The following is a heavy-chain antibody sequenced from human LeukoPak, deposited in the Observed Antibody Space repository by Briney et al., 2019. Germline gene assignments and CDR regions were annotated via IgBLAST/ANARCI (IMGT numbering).Heavy chain of an antibody. CDR3: ARELFTNYYGSGRVDY. CDR2: ISAYNGNT. CDR1: GYTFTSYG. V-gene: IGHV1-18*01. J-gene: IGHJ4*02. D-gene: IGHD3-10*01. Sequence: ASVKVSCKASGYTFTSYGISWVRQAPGQGLEWMGWISAYNGNTNYAQKLQGRVTMTTDTSTSTAYMELRSLRSDDTAAYYCARELFTNYYGSGRVDYWGQGTLVTVSS.